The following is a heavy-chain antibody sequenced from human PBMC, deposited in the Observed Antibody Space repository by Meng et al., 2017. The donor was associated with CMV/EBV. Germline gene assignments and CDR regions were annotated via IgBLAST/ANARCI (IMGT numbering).Heavy chain of an antibody. J-gene: IGHJ4*02. Sequence: GESLMLSCAASGFPFSSYWMHWVRQAPGKGLVWVSRIHSDGRSTSYADSVKGRFTISRDNAKNPLYLQMNSLRAEDTAVYYCARGSRGFDYWGQGTLVTVSS. CDR1: GFPFSSYW. D-gene: IGHD5/OR15-5a*01. CDR2: IHSDGRST. CDR3: ARGSRGFDY. V-gene: IGHV3-74*01.